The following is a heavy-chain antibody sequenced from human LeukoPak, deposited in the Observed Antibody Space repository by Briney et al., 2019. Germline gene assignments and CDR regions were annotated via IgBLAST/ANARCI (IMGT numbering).Heavy chain of an antibody. CDR1: GFTFSSYS. Sequence: GGSLRLSCAASGFTFSSYSMNWVRQAPGKGLEWVSSISSGSTYIYYADSVKGRFAISRDNTKNSLYLQMNSLRAEDTVVYYCTREGVDVFDIWGQGTMVTVSS. V-gene: IGHV3-21*01. D-gene: IGHD3-10*01. CDR3: TREGVDVFDI. CDR2: ISSGSTYI. J-gene: IGHJ3*02.